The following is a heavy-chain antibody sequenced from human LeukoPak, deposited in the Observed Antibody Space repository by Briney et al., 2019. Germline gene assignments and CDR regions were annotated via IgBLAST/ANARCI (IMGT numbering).Heavy chain of an antibody. CDR3: ASTVTVYDAFDI. Sequence: GGSLRLSCAASGFTVSSYSMSWVRQAPGKGLEWVSVIYSGGSTYYADSVKGRFTISRDNSKNTLYLQMNSLRAEDTAVYYCASTVTVYDAFDIWGQGTMVTVSS. J-gene: IGHJ3*02. CDR1: GFTVSSYS. CDR2: IYSGGST. D-gene: IGHD4-17*01. V-gene: IGHV3-53*01.